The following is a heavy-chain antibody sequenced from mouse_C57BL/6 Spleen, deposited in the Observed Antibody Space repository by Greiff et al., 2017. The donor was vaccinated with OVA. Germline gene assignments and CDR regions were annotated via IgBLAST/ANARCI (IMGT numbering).Heavy chain of an antibody. CDR3: ARSRSNAPYAMDY. V-gene: IGHV1-55*01. CDR2: IYPGSGST. Sequence: QVQLQQSGAELVKPGASVKMSCKASGYTFTSYWITWVKQRPGQGLEWIGDIYPGSGSTNYNEKFKSKATLTVDTSSSTASMQLSSLTSEDSAVYYGARSRSNAPYAMDYWGQGTSVTVSS. J-gene: IGHJ4*01. CDR1: GYTFTSYW. D-gene: IGHD2-5*01.